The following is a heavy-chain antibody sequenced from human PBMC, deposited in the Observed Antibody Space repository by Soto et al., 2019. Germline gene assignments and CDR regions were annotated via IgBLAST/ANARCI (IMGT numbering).Heavy chain of an antibody. J-gene: IGHJ4*02. CDR2: ISAHNGNT. Sequence: QVHLVQSGAEVKKPGASVKVSCKGSGYTFTSYGITWVRQAPGQGLEWMGGISAHNGNTDYAQKLQGRVTVTRDTPTTPAYMELRGPRSDATAVYYCARGRYGDYWGQGALVTVSS. D-gene: IGHD1-1*01. V-gene: IGHV1-18*01. CDR3: ARGRYGDY. CDR1: GYTFTSYG.